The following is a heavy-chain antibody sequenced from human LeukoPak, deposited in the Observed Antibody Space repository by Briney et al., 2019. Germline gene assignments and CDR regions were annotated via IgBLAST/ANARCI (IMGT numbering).Heavy chain of an antibody. CDR1: GFTFSSYA. CDR3: AKVRSGGGDYYFDY. J-gene: IGHJ4*02. Sequence: GGSLRPSCAASGFTFSSYAMSWVRQAPGKGLEWVSAISGSGGSTYYADSVKGRFTISRDNSKNTLYLQMNSLRAEDTAVYYCAKVRSGGGDYYFDYWGQGTLVTVSS. CDR2: ISGSGGST. V-gene: IGHV3-23*01. D-gene: IGHD2-21*02.